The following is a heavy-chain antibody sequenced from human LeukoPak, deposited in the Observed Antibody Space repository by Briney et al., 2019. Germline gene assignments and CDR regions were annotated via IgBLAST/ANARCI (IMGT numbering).Heavy chain of an antibody. J-gene: IGHJ4*02. D-gene: IGHD5-24*01. CDR2: IYHSGST. CDR3: ARAGKRWLPDY. Sequence: SETLSLTCTISGYTISSGYQWGWIRQPPGKGLEWIGNIYHSGSTNYNPSLKSRVTISVDTSKNQFSLKLSSVTAADTAVYYCARAGKRWLPDYWGQGTLVTVSS. V-gene: IGHV4-38-2*02. CDR1: GYTISSGYQ.